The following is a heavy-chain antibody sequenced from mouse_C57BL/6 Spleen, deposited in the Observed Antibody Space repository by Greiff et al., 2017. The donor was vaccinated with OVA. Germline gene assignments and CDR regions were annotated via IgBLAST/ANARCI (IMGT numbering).Heavy chain of an antibody. J-gene: IGHJ2*01. Sequence: QVQLQQSGAELVKPGASVKLSCKASVYTFTSYWMHWVKQRPGQGLEWIGMIHPNSGSTNYNEKFKSKATLTVDKSSSTAYMQLSSLTSEDSAVYYCARGYGYDVNYWGQGTTLTVSS. CDR2: IHPNSGST. D-gene: IGHD2-2*01. V-gene: IGHV1-64*01. CDR3: ARGYGYDVNY. CDR1: VYTFTSYW.